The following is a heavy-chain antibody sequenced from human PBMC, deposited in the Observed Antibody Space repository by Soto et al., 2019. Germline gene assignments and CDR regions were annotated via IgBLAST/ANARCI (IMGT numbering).Heavy chain of an antibody. D-gene: IGHD6-19*01. CDR3: VRGGSDNSGWYIWFDP. V-gene: IGHV1-69*01. CDR1: GGTFSTHV. J-gene: IGHJ5*02. Sequence: QVQLVQSGAEVKKPGSSVKVSCQTSGGTFSTHVIGWVRQAPGQGLEWMGGIVPKFGTTNYAHKFKGRVKITADESTSTAYMEVSSLTSEDTAVYYWVRGGSDNSGWYIWFDPWGQGTLVTVSS. CDR2: IVPKFGTT.